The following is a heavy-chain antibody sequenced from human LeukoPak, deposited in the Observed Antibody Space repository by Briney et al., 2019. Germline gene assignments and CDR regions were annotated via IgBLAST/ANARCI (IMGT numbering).Heavy chain of an antibody. CDR1: GFTFSYYS. Sequence: GGSLRLSCAASGFTFSYYSMNWVRQAPGKGLEWVSYISSSSSSIYYADSVKGRFTISRDNAKNSLYLQMNSLRAEDTAVYYCARDDLGFDPWGQGTLVTVSS. CDR3: ARDDLGFDP. J-gene: IGHJ5*02. V-gene: IGHV3-48*04. CDR2: ISSSSSSI.